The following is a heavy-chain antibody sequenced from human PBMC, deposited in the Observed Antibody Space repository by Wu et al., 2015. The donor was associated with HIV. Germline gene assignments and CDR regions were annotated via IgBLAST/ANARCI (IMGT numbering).Heavy chain of an antibody. J-gene: IGHJ4*02. V-gene: IGHV1-8*01. CDR3: ARLPQTHSLVGATGSRPHDY. D-gene: IGHD1-26*01. CDR1: GYTFTSYD. CDR2: MNPNSGNT. Sequence: QVQLVQSGAEVKKPGASVKVSCKASGYTFTSYDINWVRQATGQGLEWMGWMNPNSGNTGYAQKFQGRVTMTRNTSISTAYMELSSLRSEDTAVYYCARLPQTHSLVGATGSRPHDYWGQGTLVTVSS.